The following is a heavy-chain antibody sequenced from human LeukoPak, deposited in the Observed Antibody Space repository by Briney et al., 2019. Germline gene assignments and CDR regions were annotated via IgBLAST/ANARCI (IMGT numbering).Heavy chain of an antibody. CDR1: GGSISSYY. CDR3: ARHETNIPTDAFDI. Sequence: SETLSLTCTVSGGSISSYYWSWIRQPPGKGLEWIGYIYTSGSTNYNPSLKSRVTISVDTSKNQFSLKLSSVTAADTAVYYCARHETNIPTDAFDIWGQGTMVTVSS. J-gene: IGHJ3*02. CDR2: IYTSGST. D-gene: IGHD2-21*01. V-gene: IGHV4-4*09.